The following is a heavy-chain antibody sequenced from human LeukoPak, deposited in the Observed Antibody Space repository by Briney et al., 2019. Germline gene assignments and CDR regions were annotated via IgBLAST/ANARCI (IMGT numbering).Heavy chain of an antibody. CDR2: ISPGGGDI. Sequence: GGSLRLSCAASGFTFGRHWMTWVRQAPGKGLEWISYISPGGGDIYFADSVKGRFTLSRDNAKNSLYLQVSSLTAEDTAVYYCASGRDIEVAGPGGYFGHWGQGTLVTVSS. CDR3: ASGRDIEVAGPGGYFGH. J-gene: IGHJ4*02. D-gene: IGHD6-19*01. CDR1: GFTFGRHW. V-gene: IGHV3-21*05.